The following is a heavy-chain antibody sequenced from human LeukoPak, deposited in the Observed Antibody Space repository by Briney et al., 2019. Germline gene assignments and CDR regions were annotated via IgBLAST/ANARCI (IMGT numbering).Heavy chain of an antibody. J-gene: IGHJ6*03. CDR2: IHPKSGGA. D-gene: IGHD3-22*01. CDR3: ARVYYDSSGYFGWGTDYYYYMDV. CDR1: GYTFTANY. Sequence: ASVKVSCKASGYTFTANYIHWVRQAPGQGLEWVGRIHPKSGGANYAQKFRDRVTLTRDTSINTAYMELSGLRSDDAAVYYCARVYYDSSGYFGWGTDYYYYMDVWGEGTTVTISS. V-gene: IGHV1-2*06.